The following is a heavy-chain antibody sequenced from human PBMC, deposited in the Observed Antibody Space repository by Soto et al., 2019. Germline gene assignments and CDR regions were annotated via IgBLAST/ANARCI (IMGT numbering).Heavy chain of an antibody. CDR2: ISGSGGST. V-gene: IGHV3-23*01. Sequence: GGSLRLSCAASGFTFSSYAMSWVRQAPGKGLEWVSAISGSGGSTYYADSVKGRFTISRDNSKNTLYLQMNSLRAEDTAVYYCASPRVVPAARDYYYYYYMDVWGKGTTVTVSS. CDR1: GFTFSSYA. D-gene: IGHD2-2*01. J-gene: IGHJ6*03. CDR3: ASPRVVPAARDYYYYYYMDV.